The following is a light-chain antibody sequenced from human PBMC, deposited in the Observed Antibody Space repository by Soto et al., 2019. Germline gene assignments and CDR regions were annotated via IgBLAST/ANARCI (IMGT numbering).Light chain of an antibody. CDR3: HHYDNSPLT. CDR2: GSS. V-gene: IGKV3-20*01. Sequence: EIVVTQSPGTLSLSPGERATLSCRARQSVRSGYFAWYQQKPGQAPRLLIVGSSSRATGIPARFSGGGSGTDFTLTISRREPDDFALYYCHHYDNSPLTFGGGTKVEIK. CDR1: QSVRSGY. J-gene: IGKJ4*01.